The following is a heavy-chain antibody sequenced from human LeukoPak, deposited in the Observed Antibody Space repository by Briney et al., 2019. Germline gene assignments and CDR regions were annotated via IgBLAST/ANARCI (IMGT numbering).Heavy chain of an antibody. Sequence: SETLSLTCSVSGVSITSSYWAWIRQPPGKGLEWIGYVYYGGDTNYHPSLKSRLTMSLDTSKSQFSLRLTSVTAADTAVYYCARQGSASGTWGFFDYWGQGSLVSVSS. D-gene: IGHD1-1*01. CDR2: VYYGGDT. CDR3: ARQGSASGTWGFFDY. CDR1: GVSITSSY. V-gene: IGHV4-59*08. J-gene: IGHJ4*02.